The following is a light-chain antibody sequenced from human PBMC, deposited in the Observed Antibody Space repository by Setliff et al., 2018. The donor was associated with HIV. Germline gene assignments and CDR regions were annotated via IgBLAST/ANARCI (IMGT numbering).Light chain of an antibody. CDR3: QSYDSSAVV. CDR2: QDN. J-gene: IGLJ2*01. Sequence: NFMLTQPHSVSESPGKTVTISCARSSGNIASNYVQWYQQRPGSSPTTVVYQDNQRPSGVPDRFSCSIYSSSNSASLTISGLQSDDEAYYYCQSYDSSAVVFGGGTQLTVL. V-gene: IGLV6-57*01. CDR1: SGNIASNY.